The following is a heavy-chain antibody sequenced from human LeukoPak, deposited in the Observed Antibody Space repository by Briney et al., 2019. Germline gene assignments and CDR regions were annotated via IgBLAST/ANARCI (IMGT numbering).Heavy chain of an antibody. CDR3: ARDDWYYYGSGSPI. CDR1: GGSISSSSYY. V-gene: IGHV4-39*07. D-gene: IGHD3-10*01. J-gene: IGHJ4*02. Sequence: PSETLSLTCTVSGGSISSSSYYWGWIRQPPGKGLEWIGSIYYSGSTYYNPSLKSRVTISVDTSKNQFSLKLSSVTAADTAVYYCARDDWYYYGSGSPIWGQGTLVTVSS. CDR2: IYYSGST.